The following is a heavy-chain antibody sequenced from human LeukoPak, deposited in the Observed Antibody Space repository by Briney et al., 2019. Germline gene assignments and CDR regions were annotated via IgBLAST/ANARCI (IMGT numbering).Heavy chain of an antibody. J-gene: IGHJ6*03. Sequence: GGSLRLSCSASGFTFRSYSMNWVRQAPAKGLGWVSYISSSSSTIYYADSVKGRFTISRDNAKNSLYLQMNSLRAEDTAVYYCARDHLLTYYYYYMDVWGKGTTVTVSS. CDR1: GFTFRSYS. CDR3: ARDHLLTYYYYYMDV. CDR2: ISSSSSTI. V-gene: IGHV3-48*01.